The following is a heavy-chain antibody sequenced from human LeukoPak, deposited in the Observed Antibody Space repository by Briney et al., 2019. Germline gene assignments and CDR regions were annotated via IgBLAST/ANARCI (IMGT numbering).Heavy chain of an antibody. CDR2: IYHSGST. CDR3: ARRQQWLSNYFDY. V-gene: IGHV4-38-2*02. J-gene: IGHJ4*02. Sequence: SETLSLTCSISGGSISRYYWGWIRQPPGKGLEWIGSIYHSGSTYYNPSLKSRVTISVDTSKNQFSLKLSSVTAADTAVYYCARRQQWLSNYFDYWGQGTLVTVSS. D-gene: IGHD6-19*01. CDR1: GGSISRYY.